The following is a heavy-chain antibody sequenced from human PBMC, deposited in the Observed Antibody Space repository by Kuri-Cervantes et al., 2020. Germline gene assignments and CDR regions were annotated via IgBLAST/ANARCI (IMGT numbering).Heavy chain of an antibody. D-gene: IGHD3-22*01. CDR1: GYTFTYRY. J-gene: IGHJ4*02. CDR3: ASLYYDSSGYPLFDY. Sequence: SVKVSCKASGYTFTYRYLHWVRQAPGQALEWMGWITPFNGNTNYAQKFQGRVTMTRDTSISTAYMELSRLRSDDTAVYYCASLYYDSSGYPLFDYWGQGALVTVSS. CDR2: ITPFNGNT. V-gene: IGHV1-45*02.